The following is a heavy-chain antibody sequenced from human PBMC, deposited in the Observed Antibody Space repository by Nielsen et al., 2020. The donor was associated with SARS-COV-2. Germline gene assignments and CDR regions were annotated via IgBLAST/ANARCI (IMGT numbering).Heavy chain of an antibody. CDR1: GFTVSTNY. CDR2: MYSGGTT. D-gene: IGHD2-2*01. Sequence: GESLKISCAASGFTVSTNYMNWVRQAPGKGLEWVSVMYSGGTTYYADSVRGRFTISRDNSKNTLYLQMNRLLTEDTAVYYCSRQPFRSMTSCRARLLYWGRGALVSVSS. J-gene: IGHJ4*02. V-gene: IGHV3-66*04. CDR3: SRQPFRSMTSCRARLLY.